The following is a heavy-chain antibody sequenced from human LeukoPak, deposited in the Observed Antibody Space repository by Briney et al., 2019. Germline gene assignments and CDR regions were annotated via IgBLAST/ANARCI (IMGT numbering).Heavy chain of an antibody. CDR2: NYYSGST. CDR1: GGSISSYY. J-gene: IGHJ3*02. CDR3: ARDRRVVGATRPHDAFDI. D-gene: IGHD1-26*01. V-gene: IGHV4-59*01. Sequence: PSETLSLTCTVSGGSISSYYWSWIRQPPGKGLEWIGYNYYSGSTNYNPSLKSRVTTSVDTSKNQFSLKLSSVTAADTAVYYCARDRRVVGATRPHDAFDIWGQGTMVTVSS.